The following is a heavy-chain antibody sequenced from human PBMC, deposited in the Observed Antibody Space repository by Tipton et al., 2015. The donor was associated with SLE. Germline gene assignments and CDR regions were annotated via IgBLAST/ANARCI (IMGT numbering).Heavy chain of an antibody. CDR2: IYHSGST. V-gene: IGHV4-38-2*01. J-gene: IGHJ5*02. Sequence: TLSLTCAVSGYSISSGYYWGWIRQPPGKGLEWIGSIYHSGSTYYNPSLKSRVTISVDTSKNQFSLKLSSVTAADTAVYYCARGSGYCSGGDCPSVGWFDPWGQGTLVTVSS. D-gene: IGHD2-15*01. CDR3: ARGSGYCSGGDCPSVGWFDP. CDR1: GYSISSGYY.